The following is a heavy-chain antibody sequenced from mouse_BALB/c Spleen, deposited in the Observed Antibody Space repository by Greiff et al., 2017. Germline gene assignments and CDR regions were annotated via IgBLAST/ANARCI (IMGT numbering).Heavy chain of an antibody. D-gene: IGHD2-10*01. CDR1: GDSITSGY. J-gene: IGHJ2*01. V-gene: IGHV3-8*02. CDR3: ARSSYGNYGFDY. CDR2: ISYSGST. Sequence: VQLKEPGPSLVKPSQTLSLTCSVTGDSITSGYWNWIRKFPGNKLEYMGYISYSGSTYYNPSLKSRISITRDTSKNQYYLQLNSVTTEDTATYYCARSSYGNYGFDYWGQGTTLTVSS.